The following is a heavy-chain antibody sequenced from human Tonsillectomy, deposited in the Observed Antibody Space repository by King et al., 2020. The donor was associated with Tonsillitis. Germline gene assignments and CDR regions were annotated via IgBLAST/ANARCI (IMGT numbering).Heavy chain of an antibody. CDR1: GYSLTELS. V-gene: IGHV1-24*01. CDR3: ATVHPYDYVWGSYRAFDY. J-gene: IGHJ4*02. CDR2: FDSEHGET. D-gene: IGHD3-16*02. Sequence: VQLVQSGAEVKKPGASVKVSCKVSGYSLTELSMHWVRQAPGKRLEWMGGFDSEHGETIYAQKFQGRATMTEDTSTDTAYVELSSLRSEDTAVYYCATVHPYDYVWGSYRAFDYWGQGTLVTVSS.